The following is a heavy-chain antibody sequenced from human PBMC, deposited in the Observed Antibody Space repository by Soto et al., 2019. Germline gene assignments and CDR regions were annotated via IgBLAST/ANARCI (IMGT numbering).Heavy chain of an antibody. Sequence: EVQLLESGGGLVQPGGSLRLSCAASGFTFSSYAMSWVRQAPGKGLEWISAVSGSGGSTYYADSVKGRFTISRDNSKDTLSLQMNNLSAEDTAVYYCAKPPDYNWNDYWGQGTLVTVSS. CDR3: AKPPDYNWNDY. CDR2: VSGSGGST. D-gene: IGHD1-20*01. CDR1: GFTFSSYA. V-gene: IGHV3-23*01. J-gene: IGHJ4*02.